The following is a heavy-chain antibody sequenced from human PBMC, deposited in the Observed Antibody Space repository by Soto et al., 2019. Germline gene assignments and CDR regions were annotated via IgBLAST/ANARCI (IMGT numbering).Heavy chain of an antibody. CDR2: IYSGGST. D-gene: IGHD6-6*01. Sequence: GGSLRLSCAASGFTVSSNYMSWVRQAPGKGLEWVSVIYSGGSTYYADSVKGRFTISRDNSKNTLYLQMNSLRAEDTAVYYCAKRVAARPLAYWGQGTLVTVSS. CDR3: AKRVAARPLAY. J-gene: IGHJ4*02. CDR1: GFTVSSNY. V-gene: IGHV3-53*01.